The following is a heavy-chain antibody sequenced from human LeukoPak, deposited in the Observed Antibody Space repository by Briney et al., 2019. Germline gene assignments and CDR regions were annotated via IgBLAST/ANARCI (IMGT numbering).Heavy chain of an antibody. D-gene: IGHD3-9*01. V-gene: IGHV1-18*01. CDR3: ARVAPLRYFDWSPGYDAFDI. CDR1: GYTFTSYG. J-gene: IGHJ3*02. CDR2: ISAYNGNT. Sequence: GASVKVSCKASGYTFTSYGISWVRQAPGQGLEWMGWISAYNGNTNYAQKLQGRVTMTTDTSTSTAYMELRSLRSDDTAVYYCARVAPLRYFDWSPGYDAFDIWGQGTMVTVSS.